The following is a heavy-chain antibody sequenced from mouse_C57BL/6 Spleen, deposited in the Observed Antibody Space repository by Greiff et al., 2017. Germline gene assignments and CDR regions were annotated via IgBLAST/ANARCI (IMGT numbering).Heavy chain of an antibody. D-gene: IGHD2-4*01. Sequence: VQLLQSGAGLVKPGASVKISCKASGFAFSSYWMNWVQQRPGKGLEWIGQIYPGDGDTNYNGKFKGKATLTAGKSSSTAYMQLSSLTSEDSAVYFCARWGSYYDYDADYWGQGTTLTVSS. CDR1: GFAFSSYW. CDR2: IYPGDGDT. CDR3: ARWGSYYDYDADY. V-gene: IGHV1-80*01. J-gene: IGHJ2*01.